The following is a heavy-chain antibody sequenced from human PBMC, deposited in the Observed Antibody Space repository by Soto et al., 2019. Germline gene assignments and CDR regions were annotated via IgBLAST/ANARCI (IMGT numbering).Heavy chain of an antibody. Sequence: ASVKVSCRASGYTFTSYAMHWVRQAPGQRLEWMGWINAGNGNTKYSQKFQGRVTITRDTSASTAYMELSSLRSEDTAVYYSAMGGRSFAPFDYSGQGTLLTFYS. CDR3: AMGGRSFAPFDY. D-gene: IGHD1-26*01. CDR2: INAGNGNT. CDR1: GYTFTSYA. J-gene: IGHJ4*02. V-gene: IGHV1-3*01.